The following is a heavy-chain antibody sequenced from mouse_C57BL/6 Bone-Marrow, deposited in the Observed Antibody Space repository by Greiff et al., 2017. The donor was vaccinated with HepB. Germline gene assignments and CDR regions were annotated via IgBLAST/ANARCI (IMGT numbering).Heavy chain of an antibody. CDR1: GYTFTSYW. Sequence: QVHVKQSGAELVKPGASVKVSCKASGYTFTSYWMHWVKQRPGQGLEWIGRIHPSDSDTNYNQKFKGKATLTVDKSSSTAYMQLSSLTSEDSAVYYCAMGVSYYYAMDYWGQGTSVTVSS. V-gene: IGHV1-74*01. J-gene: IGHJ4*01. CDR3: AMGVSYYYAMDY. CDR2: IHPSDSDT.